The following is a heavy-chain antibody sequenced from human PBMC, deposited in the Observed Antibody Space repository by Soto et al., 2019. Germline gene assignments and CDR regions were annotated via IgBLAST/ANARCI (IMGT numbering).Heavy chain of an antibody. Sequence: SAKVSFKAAGYSFRTNGVSWVRRAPVQGLEWMGWISGYNGNTNYAQKFQGRVTMTTETSTNTAYMELRSLRSDDTALYYCASWAGQVRDFGGPLDYWGQGTLVTVYS. D-gene: IGHD4-17*01. J-gene: IGHJ4*02. CDR1: GYSFRTNG. CDR2: ISGYNGNT. V-gene: IGHV1-18*04. CDR3: ASWAGQVRDFGGPLDY.